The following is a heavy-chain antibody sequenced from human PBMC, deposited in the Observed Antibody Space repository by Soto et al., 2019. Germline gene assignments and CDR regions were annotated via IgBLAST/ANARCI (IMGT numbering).Heavy chain of an antibody. CDR2: MNPNSGNT. J-gene: IGHJ5*02. CDR3: ARAGDCSGGSCYYWFDT. D-gene: IGHD2-15*01. V-gene: IGHV1-8*01. CDR1: GYTFTSYD. Sequence: QVQLVQSGAEVKKPGASVKVSCKASGYTFTSYDNNWVRQATGQGLEWMGWMNPNSGNTGYAQKFQGRVTMTRSTSISTAYMELSSLRSEDTAVYYCARAGDCSGGSCYYWFDTWGQGTLVTVSS.